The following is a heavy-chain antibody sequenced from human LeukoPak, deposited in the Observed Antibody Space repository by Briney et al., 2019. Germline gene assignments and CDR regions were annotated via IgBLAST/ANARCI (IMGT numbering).Heavy chain of an antibody. V-gene: IGHV3-66*01. CDR1: GYTFTSYG. CDR3: ARDSSSWTSAGYYGMDV. Sequence: SCKASGYTFTSYGISWVRQAPGKGLEWVSVIYSGGSTYYADSVKGRFTISRDNSKNTLYLQMNSLRAEDTAVYYCARDSSSWTSAGYYGMDVWGQGTTVTVSS. CDR2: IYSGGST. D-gene: IGHD6-13*01. J-gene: IGHJ6*02.